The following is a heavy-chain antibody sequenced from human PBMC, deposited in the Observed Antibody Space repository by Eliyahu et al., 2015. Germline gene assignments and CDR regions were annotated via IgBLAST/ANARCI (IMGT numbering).Heavy chain of an antibody. Sequence: TNYNPSLKSRVTISVDTSKNQFSLKLSSVTAADTAVYYCAGSADFSYYDILTGYYIQHNWFDPWGQGTLVTVSS. J-gene: IGHJ5*02. CDR2: T. V-gene: IGHV4-59*01. D-gene: IGHD3-9*01. CDR3: AGSADFSYYDILTGYYIQHNWFDP.